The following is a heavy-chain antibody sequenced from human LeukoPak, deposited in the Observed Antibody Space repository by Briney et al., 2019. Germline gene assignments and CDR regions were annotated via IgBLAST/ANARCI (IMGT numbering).Heavy chain of an antibody. V-gene: IGHV1-2*02. CDR3: ARVVDGYYYMDV. Sequence: ASVKVSCKASGYTFTGYYMHWVRQAPGQGLEWMGWINPNSGGTNYAQKFQGRVTMTRDTSISTAYMELSRLRSDDTAMYYCARVVDGYYYMDVWGKGTTVTVSS. CDR2: INPNSGGT. CDR1: GYTFTGYY. J-gene: IGHJ6*03. D-gene: IGHD5-24*01.